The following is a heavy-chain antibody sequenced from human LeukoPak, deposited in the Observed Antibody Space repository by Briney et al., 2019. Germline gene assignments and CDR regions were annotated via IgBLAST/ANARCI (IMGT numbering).Heavy chain of an antibody. J-gene: IGHJ4*02. CDR3: ARDLEAARPGY. Sequence: GGSLRLSCAASGFTFSSYDMSWVRQSPGKGLEWVSSISASGGSTYYADSVKGRFAISRDYSKNTLYLQMSSLRADDTAIYYCARDLEAARPGYWGQGTLVTVSS. D-gene: IGHD6-6*01. V-gene: IGHV3-23*01. CDR1: GFTFSSYD. CDR2: ISASGGST.